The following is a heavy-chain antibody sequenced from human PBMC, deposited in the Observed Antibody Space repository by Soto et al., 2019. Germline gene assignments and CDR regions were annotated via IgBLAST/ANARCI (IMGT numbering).Heavy chain of an antibody. CDR2: INHSGST. CDR3: ARNIGRGYSGYAGAYYYYGMDV. Sequence: SETLSLTCAVYGGSFSGYYWSWIRQPPGKGLEWIGEINHSGSTNYNPSLKSRVTISVDTSKNQFSLKLSSVTAADTAVYYCARNIGRGYSGYAGAYYYYGMDVWGQGTTVTVSS. V-gene: IGHV4-34*01. D-gene: IGHD5-12*01. J-gene: IGHJ6*02. CDR1: GGSFSGYY.